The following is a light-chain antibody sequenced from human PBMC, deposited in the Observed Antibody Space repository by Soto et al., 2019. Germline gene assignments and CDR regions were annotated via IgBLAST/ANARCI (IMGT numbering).Light chain of an antibody. CDR2: GVT. J-gene: IGLJ1*01. V-gene: IGLV2-23*02. Sequence: QSALNQPASVSGSPGQSVTISCTATSSDVENYKLVSWYQQHPGKAPKLIIYGVTKRPSGVSNRFSGSKSANTASLTISGLQPEDEADYYCCSSVGSYVFGTGTKLTVL. CDR3: CSSVGSYV. CDR1: SSDVENYKL.